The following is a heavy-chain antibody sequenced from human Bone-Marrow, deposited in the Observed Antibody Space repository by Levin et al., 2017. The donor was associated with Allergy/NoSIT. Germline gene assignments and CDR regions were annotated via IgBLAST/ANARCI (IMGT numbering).Heavy chain of an antibody. CDR3: TRIFDRALDF. J-gene: IGHJ4*02. CDR1: GFTFSDHY. CDR2: IRDKPHSYTT. D-gene: IGHD3-3*01. Sequence: GGSLRLSCVASGFTFSDHYMDWVRQAPGKGLEWVGRIRDKPHSYTTEYVASVDGSFTISRDDSKNSLFLEMNSLRTEDTAMYYCTRIFDRALDFWGPGTLVTVSS. V-gene: IGHV3-72*01.